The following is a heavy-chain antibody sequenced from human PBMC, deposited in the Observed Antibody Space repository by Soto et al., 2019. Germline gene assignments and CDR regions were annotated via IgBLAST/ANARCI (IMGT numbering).Heavy chain of an antibody. Sequence: QLQLRESGPGLVRPSETLSLTCTVSGGDVTSSRYYWAWIRQTPGKVLEWIATIYYVGNTYYSATLKSRVTISRDTSKNRFSLKMTSVTAADTAVYFGATMEPHNGFWSASYYFAYWGQGTLVTVSS. CDR3: ATMEPHNGFWSASYYFAY. CDR2: IYYVGNT. J-gene: IGHJ4*02. CDR1: GGDVTSSRYY. V-gene: IGHV4-39*01. D-gene: IGHD3-3*01.